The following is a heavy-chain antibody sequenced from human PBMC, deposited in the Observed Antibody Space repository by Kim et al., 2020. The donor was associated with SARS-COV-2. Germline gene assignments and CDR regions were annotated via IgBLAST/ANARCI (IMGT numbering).Heavy chain of an antibody. V-gene: IGHV4-31*02. J-gene: IGHJ4*02. Sequence: PSLKSRVTISVDTSKNQFSLKLSSVTAADTAVYYCARTRITMIVVVTRFDYWGQGTLVTVSS. CDR3: ARTRITMIVVVTRFDY. D-gene: IGHD3-22*01.